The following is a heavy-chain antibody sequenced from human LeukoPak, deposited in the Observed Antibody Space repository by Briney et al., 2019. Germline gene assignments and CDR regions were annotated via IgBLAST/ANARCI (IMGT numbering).Heavy chain of an antibody. CDR2: IYYSGSS. D-gene: IGHD3-22*01. CDR1: GVSISSSPHH. Sequence: SETLSLTCSVSGVSISSSPHHWGWIRQPPGKGLEWIGSIYYSGSSYSNPSLQSRVTMSIDTAKNQFPLKLSSVTAADTAVYYCAREIDYDSTAYVYWGRGTLVTV. V-gene: IGHV4-39*02. CDR3: AREIDYDSTAYVY. J-gene: IGHJ4*02.